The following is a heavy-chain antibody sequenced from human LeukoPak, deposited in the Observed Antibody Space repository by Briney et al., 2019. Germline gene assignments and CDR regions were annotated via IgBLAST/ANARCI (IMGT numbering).Heavy chain of an antibody. CDR3: ATTYYYDSSGYYLIKNWFDP. J-gene: IGHJ5*02. V-gene: IGHV1-24*01. CDR1: GYTLTGLS. CDR2: YDPEDGET. D-gene: IGHD3-22*01. Sequence: ASVKVSCKVSGYTLTGLSMHWVRQAPGKGLEWMGGYDPEDGETIYAQKFQGRVTMTEDTSTDTAYMELSSLRSEDTAVYYCATTYYYDSSGYYLIKNWFDPWGQGTLVTVSS.